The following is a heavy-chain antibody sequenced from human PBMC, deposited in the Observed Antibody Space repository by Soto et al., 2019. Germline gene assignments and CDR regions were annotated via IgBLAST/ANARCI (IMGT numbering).Heavy chain of an antibody. CDR3: AHTVSRYLLYH. CDR1: GFSLSTNGVG. D-gene: IGHD1-1*01. Sequence: QITLKESGPTLVKPTQTLTLTCTFSGFSLSTNGVGVGWIRQPPGKALEWLALIYWDDDKRYSPSLKSRLTITKDTSKRQVVLTITDMDPVDTATYYCAHTVSRYLLYHWGQGTLVTVSS. J-gene: IGHJ5*02. V-gene: IGHV2-5*02. CDR2: IYWDDDK.